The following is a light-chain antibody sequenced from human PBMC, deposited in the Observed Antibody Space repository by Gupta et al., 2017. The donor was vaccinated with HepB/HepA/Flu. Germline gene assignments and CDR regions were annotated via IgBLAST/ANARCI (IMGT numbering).Light chain of an antibody. J-gene: IGKJ4*01. CDR3: QQSWTTPLT. CDR2: ATS. Sequence: DILMTQSPSSLSASVGDRVTITCRASESISSFLNWYQRKAGGVPTLLIFATSGLQKGVTSRFSGSGSGTEFTLTISNLQPEDFATYYCQQSWTTPLTFGGGTKVEIK. CDR1: ESISSF. V-gene: IGKV1-39*01.